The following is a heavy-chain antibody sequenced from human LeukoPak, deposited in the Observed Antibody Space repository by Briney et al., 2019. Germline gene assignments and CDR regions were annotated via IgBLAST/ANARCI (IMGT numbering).Heavy chain of an antibody. CDR3: AREVIAAAEFDY. V-gene: IGHV6-1*01. CDR1: GDSVSSNSAA. CDR2: TYYESKWYN. D-gene: IGHD6-13*01. J-gene: IGHJ4*02. Sequence: SQTPSLTCAISGDSVSSNSAAWNWIRQSPSRGLEWLVRTYYESKWYNDYAVSVKSRITINPDTSKNQISLQLNSVTPEDTAVYYCAREVIAAAEFDYWGQGTLVTVSS.